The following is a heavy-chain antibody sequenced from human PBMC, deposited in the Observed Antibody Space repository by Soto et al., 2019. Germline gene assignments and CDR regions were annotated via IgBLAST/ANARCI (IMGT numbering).Heavy chain of an antibody. D-gene: IGHD6-19*01. CDR2: IYYSGST. CDR1: GGSISSGGYY. J-gene: IGHJ5*02. Sequence: SETLSLTCTVSGGSISSGGYYWSWIRQHPGKGLEWIGYIYYSGSTYYNPSLKSRVTISVDTSKNQFSLKLSSVTAADTAVYYCARVGLAVAGTKWFDPWGQGTLVTVSS. V-gene: IGHV4-31*03. CDR3: ARVGLAVAGTKWFDP.